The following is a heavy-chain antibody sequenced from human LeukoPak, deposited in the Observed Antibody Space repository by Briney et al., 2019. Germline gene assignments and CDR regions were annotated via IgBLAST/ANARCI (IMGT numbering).Heavy chain of an antibody. CDR3: ARGIQYYYDSSGSDFDY. D-gene: IGHD3-22*01. J-gene: IGHJ4*02. CDR1: GGTFSSYA. Sequence: GASVKVSCKASGGTFSSYAISWVRQAPGQGLEWMGRIIPILGIANYAQKFQGRVTITADKSTSTAYMELSSLRSEDTAVYYCARGIQYYYDSSGSDFDYWGQGTLVTVSS. V-gene: IGHV1-69*04. CDR2: IIPILGIA.